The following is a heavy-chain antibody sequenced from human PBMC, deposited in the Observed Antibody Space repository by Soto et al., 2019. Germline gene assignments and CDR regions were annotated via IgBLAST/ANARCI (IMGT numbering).Heavy chain of an antibody. CDR3: AKSEICSGGSCYSRLFDY. D-gene: IGHD2-15*01. CDR2: ISGSGGST. V-gene: IGHV3-23*01. J-gene: IGHJ4*02. CDR1: GFTFSSYA. Sequence: PGGSLRLSCAASGFTFSSYAMSWVRQAPGKGLEWVSAISGSGGSTYYADSVKGRFTISRDNSKNTLYLQMNSLRAEDTAVYYCAKSEICSGGSCYSRLFDYWGQGTLVTVSS.